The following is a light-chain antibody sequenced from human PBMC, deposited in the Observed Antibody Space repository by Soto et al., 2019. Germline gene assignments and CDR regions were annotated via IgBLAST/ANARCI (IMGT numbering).Light chain of an antibody. CDR3: SSYTTSRSLV. CDR1: TRDVGGHDY. Sequence: ALTQPASVSGSPGQSVTISCTGTTRDVGGHDYVSWYRQYPGKAPQLLIYEVTNRPSGVSNRFSGAKSGNTASLTISGLQADDESDYYCSSYTTSRSLVFGGGTKLTVL. V-gene: IGLV2-14*01. J-gene: IGLJ3*02. CDR2: EVT.